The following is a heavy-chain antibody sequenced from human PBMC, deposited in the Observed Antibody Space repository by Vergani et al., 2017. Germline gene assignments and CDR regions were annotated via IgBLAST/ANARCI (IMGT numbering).Heavy chain of an antibody. V-gene: IGHV3-9*01. CDR3: ARPYYDFWSGFGSMDV. J-gene: IGHJ6*02. CDR2: ISWNSGSI. D-gene: IGHD3-3*01. CDR1: GFTFDDYA. Sequence: EVQLVESGGGLVQPGRSLRLSCAASGFTFDDYAMHWVRQAPGKGLEWVSGISWNSGSIGYADSVKGRFTISRDNAKNSLYLQMNSLRAEDTAVYYCARPYYDFWSGFGSMDVWGQGTTVTVSS.